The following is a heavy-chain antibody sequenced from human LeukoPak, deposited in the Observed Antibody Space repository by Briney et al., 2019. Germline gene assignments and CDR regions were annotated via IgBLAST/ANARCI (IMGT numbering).Heavy chain of an antibody. CDR1: GYTFTSYG. V-gene: IGHV1-18*01. CDR3: ARDGLSYTNPNNWFDP. Sequence: ASVKVSCKASGYTFTSYGIGWVRQAPGQGLEWMGWISAYNGNTKFAQKFQGRVTMTTDTSTDTAYMELRSLRSDDTAVYYCARDGLSYTNPNNWFDPWGQGTLVTVSS. CDR2: ISAYNGNT. D-gene: IGHD2-2*02. J-gene: IGHJ5*02.